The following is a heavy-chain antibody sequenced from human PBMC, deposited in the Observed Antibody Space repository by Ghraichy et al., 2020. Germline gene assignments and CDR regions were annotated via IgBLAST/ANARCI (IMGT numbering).Heavy chain of an antibody. D-gene: IGHD6-19*01. CDR2: LSGSSGST. CDR1: GFTFSSYA. V-gene: IGHV3-23*01. J-gene: IGHJ4*02. CDR3: ALRIAVPGTLDY. Sequence: GGSLRLSCADSGFTFSSYAMSWVRQAPGKGLEWVSALSGSSGSTYYADSVKGRFTISRDTSKNTLYLQMNSLRAEDTAVYYCALRIAVPGTLDYWGQGTLVTVSS.